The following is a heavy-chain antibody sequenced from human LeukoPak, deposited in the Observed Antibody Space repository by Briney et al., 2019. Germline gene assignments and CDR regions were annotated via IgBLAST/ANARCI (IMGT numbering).Heavy chain of an antibody. V-gene: IGHV3-21*01. D-gene: IGHD2-15*01. J-gene: IGHJ3*02. CDR3: ARSQSPTYCSGGSCYAIVFIYAFDI. CDR2: ISSSSSYI. CDR1: GFTFSSYS. Sequence: NPGGSLRLSCAASGFTFSSYSMNWVRQAPGKGLEWVSSISSSSSYIYYADSVKGRFTISRDNAKNSLYLQMNSLRAEDTAVYYCARSQSPTYCSGGSCYAIVFIYAFDIWGQGTMVTVSS.